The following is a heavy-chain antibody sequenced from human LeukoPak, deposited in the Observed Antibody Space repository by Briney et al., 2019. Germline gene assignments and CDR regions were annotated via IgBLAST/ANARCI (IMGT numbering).Heavy chain of an antibody. CDR1: GFPFSSYW. CDR2: IKQDGREK. D-gene: IGHD5-24*01. CDR3: ARLRNYAFDI. J-gene: IGHJ3*02. Sequence: PGGSLRLSCAASGFPFSSYWMSWVRQAPGKGLEWVANIKQDGREKYYVDSVKGRFTISRDNAKNPLYLQVNSLRAEDTAVYYCARLRNYAFDIWGQGTMVTVSS. V-gene: IGHV3-7*01.